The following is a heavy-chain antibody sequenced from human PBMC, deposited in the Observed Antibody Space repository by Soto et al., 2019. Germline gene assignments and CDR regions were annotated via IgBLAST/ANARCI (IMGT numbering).Heavy chain of an antibody. D-gene: IGHD2-2*01. CDR3: AREGSTTSPSVNDPFDI. V-gene: IGHV3-23*01. CDR2: ITGSGGST. Sequence: PGGSLRLSCAASGFSFSSYAMTWVRQAPGKGLEWVSAITGSGGSTYYADSVRGRFTISRDNSKNTLDLQMNSLRAEDTAVYYCAREGSTTSPSVNDPFDIWGQGTMVTVSS. J-gene: IGHJ3*02. CDR1: GFSFSSYA.